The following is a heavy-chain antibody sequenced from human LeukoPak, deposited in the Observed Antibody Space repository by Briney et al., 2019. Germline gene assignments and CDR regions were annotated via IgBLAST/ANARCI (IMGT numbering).Heavy chain of an antibody. CDR1: GFIFSNYA. CDR3: AKDLGGNADY. CDR2: ISGSGDKT. J-gene: IGHJ4*02. V-gene: IGHV3-23*01. Sequence: GGSLRLSCAASGFIFSNYAMSWVRQAPGKGLEWVSAISGSGDKTYYADSVKGRFTISRDNSKNTLYLQMNSLRAEDTAVYYCAKDLGGNADYWGQGTLVTVSS. D-gene: IGHD1-1*01.